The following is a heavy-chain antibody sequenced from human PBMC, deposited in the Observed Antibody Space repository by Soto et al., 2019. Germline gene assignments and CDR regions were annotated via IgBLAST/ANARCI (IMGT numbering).Heavy chain of an antibody. J-gene: IGHJ5*02. CDR3: AKDHSRPSMSISTSGSGPWFDP. V-gene: IGHV3-23*01. CDR1: GFTFSSYA. D-gene: IGHD3-10*01. Sequence: GGSLRLSCAASGFTFSSYAMSWVRQAPGKGLEWVSAISGSGGSTYYADSVKGRFTISRDNSKNTLYLQMNSLRAEDTAVYYCAKDHSRPSMSISTSGSGPWFDPWGQGTLLPVSS. CDR2: ISGSGGST.